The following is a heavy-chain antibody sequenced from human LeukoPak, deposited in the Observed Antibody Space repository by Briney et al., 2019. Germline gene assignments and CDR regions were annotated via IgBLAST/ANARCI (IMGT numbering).Heavy chain of an antibody. J-gene: IGHJ4*02. D-gene: IGHD5-24*01. V-gene: IGHV1-24*01. CDR2: FDPEDGET. CDR3: ARDQRVGYYFDY. CDR1: GYTLTELS. Sequence: ASVKVSRKVSGYTLTELSMHWVRQAPGKGLEWMGGFDPEDGETIYAQKFQGRVTMTEDTSTDTAYMELSSLRSEDTAVYYCARDQRVGYYFDYWGQGTLVTVSS.